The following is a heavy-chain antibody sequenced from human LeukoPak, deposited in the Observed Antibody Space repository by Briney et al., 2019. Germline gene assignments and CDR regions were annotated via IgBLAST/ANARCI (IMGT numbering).Heavy chain of an antibody. Sequence: ASVKVSCKASGYTFTTYGISWVRQAPGQGLEWMGYISFYNGNTYYARNLQGRVTMTTDTSTSTVYMEVRSLRSDDTAIYFCARDGYFDYWGPGTLVTVSS. J-gene: IGHJ4*02. CDR3: ARDGYFDY. V-gene: IGHV1-18*01. CDR1: GYTFTTYG. CDR2: ISFYNGNT. D-gene: IGHD3-22*01.